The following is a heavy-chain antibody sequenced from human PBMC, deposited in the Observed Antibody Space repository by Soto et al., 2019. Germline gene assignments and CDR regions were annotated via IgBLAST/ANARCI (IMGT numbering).Heavy chain of an antibody. Sequence: QVQLVQSGAEVKMPGASVKVSCKASGYTFRRYGIHWVRQAPGQSLEWMGWIDAGNGDTKYSQNFQGRVTITRDTSASTAYMELSSLRSEDTAVYYCARVGISYLRWFDPWGQGTLVTVSS. V-gene: IGHV1-3*01. J-gene: IGHJ5*02. CDR3: ARVGISYLRWFDP. CDR2: IDAGNGDT. D-gene: IGHD1-20*01. CDR1: GYTFRRYG.